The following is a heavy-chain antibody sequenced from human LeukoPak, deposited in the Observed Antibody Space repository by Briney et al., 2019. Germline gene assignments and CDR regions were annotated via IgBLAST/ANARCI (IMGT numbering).Heavy chain of an antibody. J-gene: IGHJ4*02. D-gene: IGHD3-22*01. CDR1: GFTFSSYW. Sequence: GGSLRLSCAASGFTFSSYWMHWVRQAPGKGLVWVSRISDGGSTTTYADSVKGRFTISRDNSKKTLYLQTNNLRAEDTAVYYCARGVYYFDSSGSAPYWGQGTLVTVSS. V-gene: IGHV3-74*01. CDR3: ARGVYYFDSSGSAPY. CDR2: ISDGGSTT.